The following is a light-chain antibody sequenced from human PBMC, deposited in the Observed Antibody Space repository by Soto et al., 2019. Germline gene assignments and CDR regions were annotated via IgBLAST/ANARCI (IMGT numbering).Light chain of an antibody. CDR3: QQNNDSPPT. CDR1: QSVRSN. Sequence: EIVITQSPANLSASPGERATLSCRASQSVRSNLAWYQQKPGQAPRLLIYDASTRATGIPARFSGSGSGTEFTLSINSLQSEDFAVYYCQQNNDSPPTFGQGTKVDIK. J-gene: IGKJ1*01. CDR2: DAS. V-gene: IGKV3-15*01.